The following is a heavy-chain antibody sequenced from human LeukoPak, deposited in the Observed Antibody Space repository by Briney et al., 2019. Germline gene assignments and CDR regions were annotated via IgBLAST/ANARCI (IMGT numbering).Heavy chain of an antibody. J-gene: IGHJ6*04. Sequence: GPLRLSCTASGFTFGDYAMSWVRQAPGKGLEWVGFIRSKAYGGTTEYAASVKGRFTISRDDSKSIAYLQMNSLKTEDTAVYYCTRDFTVTMVRLYGMDVWGKGTTVTVSS. CDR1: GFTFGDYA. CDR2: IRSKAYGGTT. D-gene: IGHD3-10*01. V-gene: IGHV3-49*04. CDR3: TRDFTVTMVRLYGMDV.